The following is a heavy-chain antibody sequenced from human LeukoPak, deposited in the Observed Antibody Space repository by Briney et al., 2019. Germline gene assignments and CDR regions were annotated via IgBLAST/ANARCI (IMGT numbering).Heavy chain of an antibody. V-gene: IGHV3-23*01. J-gene: IGHJ4*02. CDR3: AKRGVVIRAILVGFHKEAYYFDS. CDR1: GITLSNYG. Sequence: GGSLRLSCAVSGITLSNYGMSWVRQAPGKGLEWVAGISDSGGRTKYADSVKGRFTISRDTPKNTLYLQMNSLRAEDTAVYFCAKRGVVIRAILVGFHKEAYYFDSWGQGALVTVSS. CDR2: ISDSGGRT. D-gene: IGHD2-21*01.